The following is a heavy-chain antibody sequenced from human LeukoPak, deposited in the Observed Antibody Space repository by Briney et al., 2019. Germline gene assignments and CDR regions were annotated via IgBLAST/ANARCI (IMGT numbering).Heavy chain of an antibody. CDR1: GFTFSSYV. J-gene: IGHJ4*02. CDR3: ARIHDYGDY. V-gene: IGHV3-23*01. Sequence: AGGSLRLSCAVSGFTFSSYVMSWVRQAPGKGLEWVSAISGSGGSTYYADSVRGRFTISRDKSKNTMNLQMNSLRPEDTAVYYCARIHDYGDYWGQGTLVTVSS. CDR2: ISGSGGST.